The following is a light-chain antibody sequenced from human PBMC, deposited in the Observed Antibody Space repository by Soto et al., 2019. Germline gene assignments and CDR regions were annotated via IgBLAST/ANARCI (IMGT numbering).Light chain of an antibody. J-gene: IGKJ1*01. CDR2: GAS. CDR1: QSVTSSY. CDR3: QQYASSPRT. Sequence: EIVLTQSPGTLSLSPGERATLSCRASQSVTSSYLAWYQQEPGQAPRLLIYGASSRATGIPDRFSGSGSGTDFTLTISRLEPEDFAVYYCQQYASSPRTFGQGTKGDIK. V-gene: IGKV3-20*01.